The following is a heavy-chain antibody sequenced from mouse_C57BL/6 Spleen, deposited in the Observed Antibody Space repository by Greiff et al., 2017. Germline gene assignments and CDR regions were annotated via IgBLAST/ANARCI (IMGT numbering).Heavy chain of an antibody. J-gene: IGHJ1*03. CDR2: IWGDGST. D-gene: IGHD1-1*01. Sequence: QVQLQQSGPGLVAPSQSLSITCTVSGFSLTRYGVSWVRQPPGKGLEWLGVIWGDGSTNYHSALISRLRISKDNSKSQVFLKLNRLQTDDTATYYCAKPSSYRYFDVWGTGTTVTVSS. CDR1: GFSLTRYG. V-gene: IGHV2-3*01. CDR3: AKPSSYRYFDV.